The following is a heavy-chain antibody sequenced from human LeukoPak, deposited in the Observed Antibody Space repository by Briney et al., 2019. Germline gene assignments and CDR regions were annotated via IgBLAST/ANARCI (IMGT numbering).Heavy chain of an antibody. J-gene: IGHJ6*02. V-gene: IGHV3-7*01. D-gene: IGHD2-15*01. CDR1: GFSISAYW. Sequence: GGSLRLSCAASGFSISAYWMSWVRQAPGKGLEWVANINQDGSDKYSVDSVKGRFTISRDNAKNSLYLEMNSLRADDTAVYYCARDLVVVGSSFSYGMDVWGQGSTVTVSS. CDR2: INQDGSDK. CDR3: ARDLVVVGSSFSYGMDV.